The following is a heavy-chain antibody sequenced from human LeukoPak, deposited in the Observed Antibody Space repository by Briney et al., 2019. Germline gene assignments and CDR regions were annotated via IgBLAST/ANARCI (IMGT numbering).Heavy chain of an antibody. D-gene: IGHD6-13*01. CDR1: GYNFSSYW. V-gene: IGHV5-51*01. J-gene: IGHJ3*02. CDR2: IYPGDSDT. CDR3: ARQLKHWWAAAAVGNAFDI. Sequence: GESLKISCKGSGYNFSSYWIDWVRQMPGKGLEWMGVIYPGDSDTRYNPSFQGQVTISADKSISTAYLQWSSLKDSDTAMYYCARQLKHWWAAAAVGNAFDIWGQGTMVTVSS.